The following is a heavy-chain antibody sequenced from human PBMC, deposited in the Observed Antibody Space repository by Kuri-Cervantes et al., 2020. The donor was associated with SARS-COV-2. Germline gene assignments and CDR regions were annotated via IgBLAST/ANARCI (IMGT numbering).Heavy chain of an antibody. CDR3: ARGTGSYYDFWSGSNFDY. CDR2: IFYTGST. J-gene: IGHJ4*02. V-gene: IGHV4-39*07. D-gene: IGHD3-3*01. CDR1: GGSISSSTYY. Sequence: SETLSLTCIVSGGSISSSTYYWGWIRQPPGKGLEWIGSIFYTGSTYYNPSLKSRVTMSVDTSANQFSLRLSSVTAADTAVYYCARGTGSYYDFWSGSNFDYWGQGTLVTVSS.